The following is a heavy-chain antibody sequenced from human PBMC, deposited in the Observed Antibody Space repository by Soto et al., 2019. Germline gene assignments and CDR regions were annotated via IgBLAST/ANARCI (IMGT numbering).Heavy chain of an antibody. D-gene: IGHD5-18*01. J-gene: IGHJ3*02. CDR3: ARDSQYSYGYTAFDI. V-gene: IGHV3-7*01. CDR1: GFTFSSYW. Sequence: GGSLRLSCAASGFTFSSYWMSWVRQAPGKGLEWVANIKQDGSEKYYVDSVKGRFTISRDNAKSSLYLQMNSLRAEDTAVYYCARDSQYSYGYTAFDIWGQGXMVTVSS. CDR2: IKQDGSEK.